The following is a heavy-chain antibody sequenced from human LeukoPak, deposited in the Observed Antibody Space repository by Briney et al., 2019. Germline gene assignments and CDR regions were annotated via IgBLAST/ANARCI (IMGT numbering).Heavy chain of an antibody. V-gene: IGHV3-7*01. Sequence: GGSLRLSCAASGFTFSSYWMSWVRQAPGKGLEWVANIKQDGSEKYYVDSVKGRFTISRDNAKNSLYLQMNSLRAEDTAVYYCARDRVPAAYNNWFDPWGQGTLVTVSS. CDR3: ARDRVPAAYNNWFDP. D-gene: IGHD2-2*01. J-gene: IGHJ5*02. CDR2: IKQDGSEK. CDR1: GFTFSSYW.